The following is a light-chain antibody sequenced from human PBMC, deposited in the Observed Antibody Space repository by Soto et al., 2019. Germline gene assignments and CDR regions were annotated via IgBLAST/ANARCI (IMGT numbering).Light chain of an antibody. V-gene: IGKV3-11*01. Sequence: EIVLTQSPATLSLSPGERATLSCRASQSVSSYLAWYQQKPGQAPRLLIYDASNRATGIPARFSGSGSGTVFTLTISSLEPEDFAIYYCQQRSIWPTYGQGTKVEIK. CDR2: DAS. CDR3: QQRSIWPT. J-gene: IGKJ1*01. CDR1: QSVSSY.